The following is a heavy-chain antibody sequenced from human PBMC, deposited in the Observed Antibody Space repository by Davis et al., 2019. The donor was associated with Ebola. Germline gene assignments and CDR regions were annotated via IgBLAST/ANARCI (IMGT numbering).Heavy chain of an antibody. V-gene: IGHV3-23*01. Sequence: GESLKISCAASGFIFSSYVMSWVRQAPGKGLEWVSAISGSGGSTYYADSVKGRFTISRDNSKNTLHLQMNSLRVEDTAIYYCAKDTSNVWFDVWGQGTMVTVSS. D-gene: IGHD6-19*01. CDR3: AKDTSNVWFDV. CDR2: ISGSGGST. J-gene: IGHJ3*01. CDR1: GFIFSSYV.